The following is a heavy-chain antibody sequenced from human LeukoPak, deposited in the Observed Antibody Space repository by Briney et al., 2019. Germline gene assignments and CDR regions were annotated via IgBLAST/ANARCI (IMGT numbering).Heavy chain of an antibody. CDR3: ARDSGGLDY. Sequence: GGPLRLSCAASGFTLSSYWMSWVRQAPAKGLEWVANIKQDGSEKYYVDSVKGRFTISRDNAKNSLYLQMNSLRAEDTAVYYCARDSGGLDYWGQGTLVTVSS. CDR2: IKQDGSEK. V-gene: IGHV3-7*04. D-gene: IGHD2-15*01. J-gene: IGHJ4*02. CDR1: GFTLSSYW.